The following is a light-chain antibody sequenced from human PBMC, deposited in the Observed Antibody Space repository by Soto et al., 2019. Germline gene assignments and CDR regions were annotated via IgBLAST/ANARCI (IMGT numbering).Light chain of an antibody. CDR1: SSNIGPTT. Sequence: QLVLTQPPSASGTPGQRVTISCSGSSSNIGPTTVNWYQQLPGTAPKLVIYSNNQRPSGVPARFSGSKSGTSASLAISGLQSGDEANYSCAAWEDSRNRVVFGGGTKLPAL. V-gene: IGLV1-44*01. J-gene: IGLJ3*02. CDR2: SNN. CDR3: AAWEDSRNRVV.